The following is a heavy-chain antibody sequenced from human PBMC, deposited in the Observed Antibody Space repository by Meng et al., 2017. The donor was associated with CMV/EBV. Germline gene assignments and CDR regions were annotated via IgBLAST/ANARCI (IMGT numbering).Heavy chain of an antibody. CDR1: GYTFTGYY. J-gene: IGHJ5*02. D-gene: IGHD1-26*01. V-gene: IGHV1-2*02. Sequence: ASVKVSCKASGYTFTGYYMHWVRQAPGQGLEWMGWINPNSGGTNYAQKFQGRVTMTRDTSISTAYMELSRLRSDDTAVYYCARAYLELRGWFDPWGQGTLVTVSS. CDR2: INPNSGGT. CDR3: ARAYLELRGWFDP.